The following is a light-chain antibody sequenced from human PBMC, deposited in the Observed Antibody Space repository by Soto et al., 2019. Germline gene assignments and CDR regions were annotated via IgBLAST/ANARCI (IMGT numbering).Light chain of an antibody. CDR3: SSYAGSKMGV. V-gene: IGLV2-8*01. CDR1: NSDVGGYNF. CDR2: EVT. Sequence: QSALTQPPSASGSPGQSVTISCTGTNSDVGGYNFVSWYQQHPGKAPKLIIYEVTQRPSGVPDRFSASKSGNTASLTVSGLQAEDEADYYCSSYAGSKMGVFGTGTKLTVL. J-gene: IGLJ1*01.